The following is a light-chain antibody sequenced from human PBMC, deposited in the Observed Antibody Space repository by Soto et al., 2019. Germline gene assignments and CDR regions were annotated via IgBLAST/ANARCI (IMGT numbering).Light chain of an antibody. J-gene: IGKJ5*01. Sequence: ENVFTQSPGTLSLSPGERDTLSCRASQTVSSYLTWYQQRPGQAPRLLIYGASKRATGIPDRFSGSGSGTDFTLTISRLEPEDFALYYCQQYGTSPITFGQGTRLEIK. CDR3: QQYGTSPIT. V-gene: IGKV3-20*01. CDR1: QTVSSY. CDR2: GAS.